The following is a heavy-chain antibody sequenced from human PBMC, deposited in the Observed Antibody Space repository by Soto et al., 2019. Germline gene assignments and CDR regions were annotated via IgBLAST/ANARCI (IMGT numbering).Heavy chain of an antibody. CDR3: ARDKGVSSGWIDY. Sequence: GGSLRLSCAASGFTFSSYSMNWVRQAPGKGLEWVSSISSSSSYIYYADSVKGRFTISRDNAKNSLYLQMNSLRAEDTAVYYCARDKGVSSGWIDYWGQGTLVTVSS. D-gene: IGHD6-19*01. CDR1: GFTFSSYS. V-gene: IGHV3-21*01. J-gene: IGHJ4*02. CDR2: ISSSSSYI.